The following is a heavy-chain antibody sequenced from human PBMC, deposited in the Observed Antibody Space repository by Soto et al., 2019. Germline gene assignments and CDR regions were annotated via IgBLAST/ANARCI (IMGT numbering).Heavy chain of an antibody. J-gene: IGHJ6*02. D-gene: IGHD2-21*02. V-gene: IGHV6-1*01. CDR1: GDSVSSNSAA. CDR2: TYYRSKWYN. Sequence: SQTLSLTCAISGDSVSSNSAAWNWIRQSPSRGLEWLGRTYYRSKWYNDYAVSVKSRITINPDTSKNQFSLQLNSVTPEDTAVYYCARAGTAPGGPTYHYYGMDVWGQGTTVTVSS. CDR3: ARAGTAPGGPTYHYYGMDV.